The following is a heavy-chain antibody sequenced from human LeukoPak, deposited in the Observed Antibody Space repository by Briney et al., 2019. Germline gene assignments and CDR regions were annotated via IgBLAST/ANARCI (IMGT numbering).Heavy chain of an antibody. CDR3: AKAPVTTCRGAFCYPFDY. V-gene: IGHV3-23*01. CDR1: GFPFSSHG. J-gene: IGHJ4*02. Sequence: GGSLRLSCAASGFPFSSHGMSWVRQAPGKGLEWVSGIIGGGGSTYYADSVKGRFTISGDNSGNTLFLQMNRLRPEDAAVYYCAKAPVTTCRGAFCYPFDYWGLGTLVTVSS. CDR2: IIGGGGST. D-gene: IGHD2-15*01.